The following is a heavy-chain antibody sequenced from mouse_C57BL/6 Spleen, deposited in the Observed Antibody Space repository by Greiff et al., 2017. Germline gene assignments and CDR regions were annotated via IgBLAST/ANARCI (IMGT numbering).Heavy chain of an antibody. CDR2: INPYNGGT. D-gene: IGHD2-2*01. Sequence: VQLKQSGPVLVKPGASVKMSCKASGYTFTDYYMNWVKQSHGKSLEWIGVINPYNGGTSYNQKFKGKATLTVDKSSSTAYMELNSLTSEDSAVYYCASDPMVTGFAYWGQGTLVTVSA. V-gene: IGHV1-19*01. J-gene: IGHJ3*01. CDR1: GYTFTDYY. CDR3: ASDPMVTGFAY.